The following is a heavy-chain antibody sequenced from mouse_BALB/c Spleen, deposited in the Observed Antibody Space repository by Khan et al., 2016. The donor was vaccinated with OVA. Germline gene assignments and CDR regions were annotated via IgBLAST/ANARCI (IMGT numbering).Heavy chain of an antibody. CDR3: ARLFTY. Sequence: EVELVESGPGLVKPSQSLSLTCTVTGYSITSDFAWNWIRQFPGNKLEWMGYISYSGSNTSNPSPKSRIYITRDTSKNQFFLQLNSVTTEDTATYYCARLFTYWGQGTLFTVSA. CDR2: ISYSGSN. J-gene: IGHJ3*01. CDR1: GYSITSDFA. V-gene: IGHV3-2*02.